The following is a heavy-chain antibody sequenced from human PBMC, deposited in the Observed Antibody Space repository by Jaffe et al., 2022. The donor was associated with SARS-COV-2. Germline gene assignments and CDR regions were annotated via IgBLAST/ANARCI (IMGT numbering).Heavy chain of an antibody. CDR2: ISWNSGSI. CDR1: GFTFDDYA. V-gene: IGHV3-9*01. CDR3: AKDTGLGLPLDDYVWGSYRSDYGMDV. D-gene: IGHD3-16*02. J-gene: IGHJ6*02. Sequence: EVQLVESGGGLVQPGRSLRLSCAASGFTFDDYAMHWVRQAPGKGLEWVSGISWNSGSIGYADSVKGRFTISRDNAKNSLYLQMNSLRAEDTALYYCAKDTGLGLPLDDYVWGSYRSDYGMDVWGQGTTVTVSS.